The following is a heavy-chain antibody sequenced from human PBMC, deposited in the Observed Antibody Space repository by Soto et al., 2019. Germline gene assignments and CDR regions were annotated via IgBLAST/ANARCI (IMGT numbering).Heavy chain of an antibody. CDR3: ARGGLYDLWSGLFD. D-gene: IGHD3-3*01. CDR1: GASVTSGDYY. CDR2: MHDSGTT. Sequence: SETLSLTCSVSGASVTSGDYYWNWIRQTPGTGLEWLGYMHDSGTTSYNPSLKSRVTISRDTSKNQFSLKLTSVSAADTAVYFCARGGLYDLWSGLFDWGQGIRVTVSS. V-gene: IGHV4-30-4*01. J-gene: IGHJ4*02.